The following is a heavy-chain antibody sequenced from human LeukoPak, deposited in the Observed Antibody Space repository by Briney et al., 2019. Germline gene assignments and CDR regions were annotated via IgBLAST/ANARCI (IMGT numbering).Heavy chain of an antibody. CDR3: ARAYVDDYYYYYYMDV. CDR1: GYTFTSYA. J-gene: IGHJ6*03. V-gene: IGHV7-4-1*02. CDR2: INTNTGNP. D-gene: IGHD3-16*01. Sequence: GASVKVSCKASGYTFTSYAMNWARQAPGQGLEWMGWINTNTGNPTYAQGFTGRFVFSLDTSVSTAYLQISSLKAEDTAVYYCARAYVDDYYYYYYMDVWGKGTTVTVSS.